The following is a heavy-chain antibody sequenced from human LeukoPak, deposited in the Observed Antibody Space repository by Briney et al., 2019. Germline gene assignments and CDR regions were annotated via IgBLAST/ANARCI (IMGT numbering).Heavy chain of an antibody. Sequence: RGSLRLSCAASGVIFSSYTMNWVRQAPGKGLEWVSSISSDSTYIYYADSVKGRFTISRENSKNTLYLQMNSLRAEDTAVYYCARGPLDRTVLIDYWGQGTLVTVSP. D-gene: IGHD1/OR15-1a*01. CDR3: ARGPLDRTVLIDY. CDR2: ISSDSTYI. V-gene: IGHV3-21*01. J-gene: IGHJ4*02. CDR1: GVIFSSYT.